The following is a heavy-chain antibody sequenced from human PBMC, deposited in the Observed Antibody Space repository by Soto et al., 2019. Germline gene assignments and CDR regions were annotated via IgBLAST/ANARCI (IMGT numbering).Heavy chain of an antibody. CDR1: VYSFSIYH. CDR3: ERVTPSGDFDF. Sequence: GXSVKVSCKASVYSFSIYHLGWVRQAPGQGLEWMGWINVYNGNTNYGQKFQGRVTVTRDTSTSTGYMELRSLRSDDTGVYYCERVTPSGDFDFWGQGTLVTVSS. CDR2: INVYNGNT. J-gene: IGHJ4*02. D-gene: IGHD6-19*01. V-gene: IGHV1-18*04.